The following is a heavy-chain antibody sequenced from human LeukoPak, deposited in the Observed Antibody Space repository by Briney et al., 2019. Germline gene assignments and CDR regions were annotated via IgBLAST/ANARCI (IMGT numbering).Heavy chain of an antibody. D-gene: IGHD4-23*01. CDR1: GFTFTSSA. J-gene: IGHJ3*01. Sequence: SVKVSCKASGFTFTSSAVQWVRQARGQRLEWIGWIVVGSGNTNYAQKFQERVTITRDMSTSTVYMELSSLRSEDTAVYYCAAEGRTTVVTFRKGAVDFWGQGTMVTVSS. CDR3: AAEGRTTVVTFRKGAVDF. V-gene: IGHV1-58*01. CDR2: IVVGSGNT.